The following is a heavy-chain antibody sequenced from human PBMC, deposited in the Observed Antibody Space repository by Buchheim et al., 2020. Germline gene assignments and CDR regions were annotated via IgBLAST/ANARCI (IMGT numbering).Heavy chain of an antibody. V-gene: IGHV4-61*01. CDR2: IYYSGST. Sequence: QVQLQESGPGLVKPSETLSLTCTVSGGSVSSGSYYWSWIRQPPGKGLEWIGYIYYSGSTNYNPSLKSRVTISVDTSKNQFSLKLSSVTAADTAVYYCARVRGPADYYYGMDVWGQGTT. CDR1: GGSVSSGSYY. CDR3: ARVRGPADYYYGMDV. J-gene: IGHJ6*02. D-gene: IGHD6-25*01.